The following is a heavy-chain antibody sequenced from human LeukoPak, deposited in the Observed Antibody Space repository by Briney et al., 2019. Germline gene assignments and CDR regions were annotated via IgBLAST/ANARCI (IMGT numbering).Heavy chain of an antibody. CDR2: IYSGGST. D-gene: IGHD6-6*01. CDR3: ARKLGRNFDY. CDR1: GLTVSSNY. V-gene: IGHV3-53*01. J-gene: IGHJ4*02. Sequence: GGSLRLSCAASGLTVSSNYMSWVRQAPGKGLEWVSVIYSGGSTYYADSVKGRFTISRDNSKNTLYLQMNSRRAEDTAVYYCARKLGRNFDYWGQGTLVTVSS.